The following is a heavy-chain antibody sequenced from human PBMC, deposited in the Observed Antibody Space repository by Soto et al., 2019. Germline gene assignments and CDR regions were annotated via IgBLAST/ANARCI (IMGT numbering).Heavy chain of an antibody. CDR3: GRVRSMCGPYYYGSGIRAWFDP. CDR2: IYHSGST. J-gene: IGHJ5*02. CDR1: GGSISSGGYS. Sequence: SETLSLTCAVSGGSISSGGYSWSWIRQPPGKGLEWIGYIYHSGSTYYNPSLKSRVTISADRSKNQFSLKLSSVTAADTAVYYCGRVRSMCGPYYYGSGIRAWFDPWGQGTLVTVSA. D-gene: IGHD3-10*01. V-gene: IGHV4-30-2*01.